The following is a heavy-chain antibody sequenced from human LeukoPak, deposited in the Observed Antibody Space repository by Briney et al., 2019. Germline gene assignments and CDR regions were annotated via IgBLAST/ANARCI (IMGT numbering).Heavy chain of an antibody. CDR1: GFTFSSYS. CDR3: AKNFRDYDSYYYYMDV. CDR2: ISSSSSYI. D-gene: IGHD3-3*01. Sequence: GGSLRLSCAASGFTFSSYSMNWVRQAPGKGLEWVSSISSSSSYIYYADSVKGRFTISRDNAKNSLYLQMNSLRAEDTAVYYCAKNFRDYDSYYYYMDVWGKGTTVTVSS. V-gene: IGHV3-21*04. J-gene: IGHJ6*03.